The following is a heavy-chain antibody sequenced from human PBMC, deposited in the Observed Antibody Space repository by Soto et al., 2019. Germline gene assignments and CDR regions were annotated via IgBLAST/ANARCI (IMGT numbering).Heavy chain of an antibody. J-gene: IGHJ3*02. Sequence: GESLKISCKGSGYRFTSYWISWVRQMPGKSLEWMGRIDPSDSYTNYSPSFQGHVTISADKSISTAYLQWSSLKASDTAMYYCARQHYDSSGPRRDAFDIWGQGKMVTVSS. CDR3: ARQHYDSSGPRRDAFDI. CDR1: GYRFTSYW. D-gene: IGHD3-22*01. CDR2: IDPSDSYT. V-gene: IGHV5-10-1*01.